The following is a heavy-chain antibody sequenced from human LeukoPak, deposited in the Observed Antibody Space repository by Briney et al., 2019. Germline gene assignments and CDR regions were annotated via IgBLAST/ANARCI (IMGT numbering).Heavy chain of an antibody. D-gene: IGHD5/OR15-5a*01. CDR1: GFTVSRNY. CDR3: ARDVYGGSDY. Sequence: GGSLRLSCAASGFTVSRNYMSWVRQAPGKGLEWVSYISSSSSTIYYADSVKGRFTISRDNAKNSLYLQMNSLRAEDTAVYYCARDVYGGSDYWGQGTLVTVSS. J-gene: IGHJ4*02. V-gene: IGHV3-48*01. CDR2: ISSSSSTI.